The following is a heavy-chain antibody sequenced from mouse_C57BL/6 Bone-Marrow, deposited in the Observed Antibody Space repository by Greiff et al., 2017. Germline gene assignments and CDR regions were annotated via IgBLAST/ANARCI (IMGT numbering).Heavy chain of an antibody. V-gene: IGHV5-6*01. CDR2: ISSGGSYT. D-gene: IGHD2-4*01. CDR1: GFTFSSYG. CDR3: ARRDYDYDRDAMDY. J-gene: IGHJ4*01. Sequence: EVHLVESGGDLVKPGGSLKLSCAASGFTFSSYGMSWVRQTPDKRLEWVATISSGGSYTYYPDSVKGRFTISRDNAKNTLYLQMSSLKSEDTAMYYCARRDYDYDRDAMDYWGQGTSVTVSS.